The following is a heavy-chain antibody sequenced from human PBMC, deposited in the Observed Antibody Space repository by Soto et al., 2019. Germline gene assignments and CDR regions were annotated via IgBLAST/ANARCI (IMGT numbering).Heavy chain of an antibody. J-gene: IGHJ4*02. CDR1: GGSVSNSNYY. Sequence: SETLSLTGTVSGGSVSNSNYYWGWIRQSPGKGLGWIGSVYYRGRSYSKSSVKSRVTISVDTSKNQFSLNLNSVTASDTAVYYCVSQRTSVLTQAYFDYWGPGALVTVSS. CDR2: VYYRGRS. D-gene: IGHD2-8*01. V-gene: IGHV4-39*01. CDR3: VSQRTSVLTQAYFDY.